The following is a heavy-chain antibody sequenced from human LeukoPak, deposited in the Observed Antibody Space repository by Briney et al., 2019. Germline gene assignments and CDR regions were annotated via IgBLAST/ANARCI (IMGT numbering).Heavy chain of an antibody. D-gene: IGHD6-19*01. CDR3: AKGGGWLYYFDY. CDR2: ISGSGDNT. Sequence: PGGSLRLSCAASGFTFSIFAMNWVRQAPGKGLEWVSAISGSGDNTYYADSVKGQFTISRDNSKSTLYLQVNSLRAEDTAVYYCAKGGGWLYYFDYWGQGTLVTVSS. CDR1: GFTFSIFA. J-gene: IGHJ4*02. V-gene: IGHV3-23*01.